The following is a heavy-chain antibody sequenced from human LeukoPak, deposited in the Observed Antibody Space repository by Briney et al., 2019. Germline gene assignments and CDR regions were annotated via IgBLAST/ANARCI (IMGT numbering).Heavy chain of an antibody. CDR2: ISWNSGNI. D-gene: IGHD2-15*01. V-gene: IGHV3-9*01. CDR1: GFSFDDYA. J-gene: IGHJ4*02. Sequence: GGSLRLSCAASGFSFDDYAMHWVRQAPGKGLEWVSGISWNSGNIGYADSVKGRFTISRDNAKNSLYLQMDSLRAEDTAVYYCAKFSRAADSYWGQGTLVTVSS. CDR3: AKFSRAADSY.